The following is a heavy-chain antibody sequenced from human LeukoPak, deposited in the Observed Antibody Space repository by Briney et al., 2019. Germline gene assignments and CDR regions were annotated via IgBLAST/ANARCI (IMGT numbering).Heavy chain of an antibody. CDR1: GGSFSGYY. J-gene: IGHJ6*03. Sequence: SETLSLTCAVYGGSFSGYYWSWIRQPPGKGLEWIGEINHSGSTNYNPSLKSRVTISVDTSKNQFSLQLSSVTAADTAVYYCARGVHYDILTGYYIYYYYYMDVWGKGTTVTVSS. CDR3: ARGVHYDILTGYYIYYYYYMDV. CDR2: INHSGST. D-gene: IGHD3-9*01. V-gene: IGHV4-34*01.